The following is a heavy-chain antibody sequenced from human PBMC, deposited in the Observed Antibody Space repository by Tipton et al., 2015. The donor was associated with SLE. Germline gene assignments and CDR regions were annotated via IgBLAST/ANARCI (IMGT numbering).Heavy chain of an antibody. CDR2: IYYSGST. J-gene: IGHJ2*01. Sequence: TLSLTCTVSGGSISSYYWSWIRQPPGKGLEWIGYIYYSGSTNYNPSLKSRVTISVDTSKNQFSLKLSSVTAADTAVYYCARGGGNANWYFDLWGRGILVTVSS. CDR1: GGSISSYY. CDR3: ARGGGNANWYFDL. D-gene: IGHD4-23*01. V-gene: IGHV4-59*01.